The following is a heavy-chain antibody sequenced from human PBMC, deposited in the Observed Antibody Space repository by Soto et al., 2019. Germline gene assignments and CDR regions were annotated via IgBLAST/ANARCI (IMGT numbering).Heavy chain of an antibody. CDR2: LSYDGTNK. J-gene: IGHJ6*02. CDR3: ARDGRGSGMDV. CDR1: GFTFSSYT. D-gene: IGHD2-15*01. V-gene: IGHV3-30-3*01. Sequence: QVQLVESGGGVVQPGRSLRLSCAASGFTFSSYTMHWVRQAPGKGLEWVAILSYDGTNKYYADSVNGRFTISRDNSKNTLFLQMDSLRAEDTAVYYCARDGRGSGMDVWGRGTTVTVSS.